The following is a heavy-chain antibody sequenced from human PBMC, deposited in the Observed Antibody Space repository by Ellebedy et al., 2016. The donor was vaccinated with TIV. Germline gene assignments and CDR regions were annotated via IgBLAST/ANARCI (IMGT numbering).Heavy chain of an antibody. CDR3: ARGDDKSGDY. D-gene: IGHD2-21*01. CDR1: GFSFSNFW. V-gene: IGHV3-7*04. J-gene: IGHJ4*02. CDR2: ISQDGSAK. Sequence: PGGSLRLSCAAWGFSFSNFWMSWVRQAPGKGLQWVASISQDGSAKYYVDSVKGRFTISRDNAKNSLYLEMNSLRVEDTAVYFCARGDDKSGDYWGQGTLVTVSS.